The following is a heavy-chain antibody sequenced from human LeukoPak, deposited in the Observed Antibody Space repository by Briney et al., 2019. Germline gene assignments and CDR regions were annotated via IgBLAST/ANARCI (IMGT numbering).Heavy chain of an antibody. V-gene: IGHV1-69*05. D-gene: IGHD3-22*01. CDR2: IIPIFGTA. Sequence: GASVKVSCKASGGTFSSYAISWVRQAPGQGLEWMGRIIPIFGTANYAQKFQGRVTITTDESTSTAYMELSSLRSEDTAVYYCARDSERWEPDYDSSGYYYWGQGTLVTVSS. CDR1: GGTFSSYA. J-gene: IGHJ4*02. CDR3: ARDSERWEPDYDSSGYYY.